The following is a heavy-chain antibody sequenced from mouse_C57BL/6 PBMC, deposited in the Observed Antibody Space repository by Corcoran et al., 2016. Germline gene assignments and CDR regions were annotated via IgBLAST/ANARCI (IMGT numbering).Heavy chain of an antibody. CDR2: INPYNGGT. V-gene: IGHV1-19*01. Sequence: EVQLQQSGPVLVKPGASVKMSCKASGYTFTDYYMNWVKQSHGKSLEWIGVINPYNGGTSYNQKFKGKATLTVDKSSSTAYMELNSLTSEDSAVYCCARFAAAAMDYWGQGTSVTVSS. CDR3: ARFAAAAMDY. J-gene: IGHJ4*01. CDR1: GYTFTDYY.